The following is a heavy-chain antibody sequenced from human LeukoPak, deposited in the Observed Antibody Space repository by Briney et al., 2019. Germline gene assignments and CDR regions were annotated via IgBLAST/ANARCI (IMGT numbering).Heavy chain of an antibody. CDR3: ARDWDDYGDLDAFDI. CDR1: GFTFSDYY. CDR2: ISSSGSTI. Sequence: GSLRLSCAASGFTFSDYYMSWIRQAPGKGLEWVSYISSSGSTIYYADSVKGRFTISRDNAKNSLHLQMNSLRAEDTAVYYCARDWDDYGDLDAFDIWGQGTMVTVSS. D-gene: IGHD4-17*01. J-gene: IGHJ3*02. V-gene: IGHV3-11*01.